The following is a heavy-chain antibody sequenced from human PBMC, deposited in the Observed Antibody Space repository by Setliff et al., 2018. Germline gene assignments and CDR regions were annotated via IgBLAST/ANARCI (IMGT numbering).Heavy chain of an antibody. CDR1: GFTFSSYA. J-gene: IGHJ4*02. V-gene: IGHV3-23*01. D-gene: IGHD3-22*01. Sequence: PGGSLRLSCAASGFTFSSYAMSWARQAPGKGLEWLSSISSSGDATYYADSVKGRFTISRDNSKNMLFLQMNSLRAEDTAVYYCAKDDRFYDGSGYYYYFESWGQGTLVTVSS. CDR3: AKDDRFYDGSGYYYYFES. CDR2: ISSSGDAT.